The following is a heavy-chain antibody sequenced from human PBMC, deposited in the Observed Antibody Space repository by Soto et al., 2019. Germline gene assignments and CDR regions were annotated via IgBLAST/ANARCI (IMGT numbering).Heavy chain of an antibody. CDR1: GFTFGRYA. CDR2: ISGTGGDT. J-gene: IGHJ6*02. CDR3: AKDLEEWLDYGMDV. Sequence: PGGSLRLSCAASGFTFGRYAMSWVRQTPGKGLEWVSLISGTGGDTYYTDSVEGRFTTSRDNSKNTLYLEMHSLRAEDTAVYFCAKDLEEWLDYGMDVWGQGTTVTVSS. V-gene: IGHV3-23*01. D-gene: IGHD6-19*01.